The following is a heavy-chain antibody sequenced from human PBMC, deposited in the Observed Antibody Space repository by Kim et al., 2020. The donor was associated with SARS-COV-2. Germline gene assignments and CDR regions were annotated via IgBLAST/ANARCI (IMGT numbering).Heavy chain of an antibody. D-gene: IGHD3-22*01. CDR3: AREPGITMIVVVTRNDAFDI. V-gene: IGHV1-2*02. CDR1: GYTFTGYY. J-gene: IGHJ3*02. Sequence: ASVKVSCKASGYTFTGYYMHWVRQAPGQGLEWMGWINPNSGSTNYAQKFQGRVTMTRDTSISTAYMELSRLRSDDTAVYYCAREPGITMIVVVTRNDAFDIWGQGTMVTVSS. CDR2: INPNSGST.